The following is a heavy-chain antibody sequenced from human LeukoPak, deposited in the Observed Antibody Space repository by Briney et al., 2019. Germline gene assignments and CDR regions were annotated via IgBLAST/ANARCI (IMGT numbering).Heavy chain of an antibody. CDR2: ISSSGSTI. Sequence: GGSLRLSCAASGFTFSSYEMNWVRQAPGKGLEWVSYISSSGSTIYYADSVKGRFTISRDNAKNSLYLQMNSLRAEDAAVYYCARGMGDYGDYLFDYWGQGTLVTVSS. D-gene: IGHD4-17*01. V-gene: IGHV3-48*03. J-gene: IGHJ4*02. CDR3: ARGMGDYGDYLFDY. CDR1: GFTFSSYE.